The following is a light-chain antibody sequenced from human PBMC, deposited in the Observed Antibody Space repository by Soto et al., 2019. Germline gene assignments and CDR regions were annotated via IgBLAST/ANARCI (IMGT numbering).Light chain of an antibody. CDR2: GAS. V-gene: IGKV3-20*01. Sequence: ENLLTQSPGALSFSPWERSTLSCRASQNISSTYLAWYQQKPGQAPRLLIYGASSRATGIPDRFSGSGSGTDFTLTINTLEPEDSAVYYCQRYGRSPTWTFGQGTRWIS. CDR3: QRYGRSPTWT. J-gene: IGKJ1*01. CDR1: QNISSTY.